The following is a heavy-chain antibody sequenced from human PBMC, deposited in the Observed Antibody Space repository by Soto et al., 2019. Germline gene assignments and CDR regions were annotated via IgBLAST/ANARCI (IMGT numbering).Heavy chain of an antibody. Sequence: EVQLMESGGGLVQPGGSLRLSCAASGFTFSSYEMNWVRQAPGKGLEWVSYISSSGSTIYYADSVKGRFTISRDNAKNSLYLQMNSLRAEDTAVYYCARQQGIVVVTAMPLDAFDIWGQGTMVTVSS. CDR2: ISSSGSTI. CDR3: ARQQGIVVVTAMPLDAFDI. J-gene: IGHJ3*02. D-gene: IGHD2-21*02. CDR1: GFTFSSYE. V-gene: IGHV3-48*03.